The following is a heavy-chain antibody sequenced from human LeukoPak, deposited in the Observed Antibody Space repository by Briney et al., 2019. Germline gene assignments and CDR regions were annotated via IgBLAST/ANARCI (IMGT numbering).Heavy chain of an antibody. CDR1: GGSVSNGSYF. CDR3: ARGYRSSWYQVDY. Sequence: SETLSLTCTVSGGSVSNGSYFWSWIRQPPGKGLEWIGFIYYNGNTNSSPSLKSRVTISVDTSKSQFSLKLTSVTAADTAVYYCARGYRSSWYQVDYWGQGTLVTVSS. D-gene: IGHD6-13*01. CDR2: IYYNGNT. J-gene: IGHJ4*02. V-gene: IGHV4-61*01.